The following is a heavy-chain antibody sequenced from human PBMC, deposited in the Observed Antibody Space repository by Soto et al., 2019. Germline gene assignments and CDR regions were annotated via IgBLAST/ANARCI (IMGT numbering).Heavy chain of an antibody. CDR1: GGSISSGGYY. CDR3: ARGGIQLWLRAYFDY. D-gene: IGHD5-18*01. CDR2: IYYSGST. Sequence: QVQLQESGPGLVKPSQILSLTCTVSGGSISSGGYYWSWIRQHPGKGLEWIGYIYYSGSTYYNPSLKSRVTISVDTSKNQFSLKLSSVTAADTAVYYCARGGIQLWLRAYFDYWGQGTLVTVSS. V-gene: IGHV4-31*03. J-gene: IGHJ4*02.